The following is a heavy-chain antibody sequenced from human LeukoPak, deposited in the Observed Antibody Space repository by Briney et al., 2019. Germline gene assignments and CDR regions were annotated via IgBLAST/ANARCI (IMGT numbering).Heavy chain of an antibody. V-gene: IGHV3-23*05. CDR3: ARGRGGDHLPSRFDY. CDR2: ISTSGDNT. CDR1: GFAFNGFA. D-gene: IGHD2-21*02. Sequence: PGGSLRLSCSASGFAFNGFAMGWVRQAPGKGLEWVSSISTSGDNTYYANSVEGRFIVSRDNSQNTLYLQMNSLTVDDTALYYCARGRGGDHLPSRFDYWGQGALVIVSS. J-gene: IGHJ4*02.